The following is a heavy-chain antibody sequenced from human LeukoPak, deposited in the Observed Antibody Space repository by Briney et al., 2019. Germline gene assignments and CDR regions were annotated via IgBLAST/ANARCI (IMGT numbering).Heavy chain of an antibody. CDR1: GFTVSSNY. V-gene: IGHV3-53*01. CDR2: IYSGGST. D-gene: IGHD4-17*01. J-gene: IGHJ5*02. Sequence: PGGSLRLSCAASGFTVSSNYMSWVRQAPGKGLEWVSVIYSGGSTYYADSVKGRFTISRDNTKNTLYLQMNSLRAEDTAVYYCARTTYGDYGWFDPWGQGTLVTVSS. CDR3: ARTTYGDYGWFDP.